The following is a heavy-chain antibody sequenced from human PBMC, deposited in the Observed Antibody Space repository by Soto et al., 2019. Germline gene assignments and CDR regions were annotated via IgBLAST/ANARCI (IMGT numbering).Heavy chain of an antibody. V-gene: IGHV3-23*01. D-gene: IGHD6-13*01. CDR1: GFTFSSYA. CDR3: AKPQRGGSSWNNWFDP. CDR2: ISGSGGST. J-gene: IGHJ5*02. Sequence: PGGSLRLSCAASGFTFSSYAMSWVRQAPGKGLEWVSAISGSGGSTYYADSVKGRFTISRDNSKNTLYLQMNSLGAEDTAVYYCAKPQRGGSSWNNWFDPWGQGTLVTVSS.